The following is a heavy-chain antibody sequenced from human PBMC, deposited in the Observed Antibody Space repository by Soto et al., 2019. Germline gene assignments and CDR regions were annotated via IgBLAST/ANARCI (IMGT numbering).Heavy chain of an antibody. V-gene: IGHV3-9*01. CDR2: ISWNSGSI. CDR1: GFTFDDYA. CDR3: AKGGVRYCSGGSCYSYDAFDI. D-gene: IGHD2-15*01. J-gene: IGHJ3*02. Sequence: VQLVESGGGLVQPGRSLRLSCAASGFTFDDYAMHWVRQAPGKGLEWVSGISWNSGSIGYADSVKGRFTISRDNAKNSLYLQMNSLRAEDTALYYCAKGGVRYCSGGSCYSYDAFDIWGQGTMVTVSS.